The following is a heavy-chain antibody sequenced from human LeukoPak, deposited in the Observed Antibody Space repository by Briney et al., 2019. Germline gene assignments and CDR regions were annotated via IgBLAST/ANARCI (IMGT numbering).Heavy chain of an antibody. D-gene: IGHD6-19*01. J-gene: IGHJ5*02. CDR1: GFTFSSYA. V-gene: IGHV3-30*04. CDR3: ARDSSGPLHA. Sequence: GRSLRLSCAASGFTFSSYAMHWVRQAPGKGLEWLAVISYDGSNKYYADSVKGRFTISRDNSKNTLYLQMNSLRAEDTAVYYCARDSSGPLHAWGQGTLVTVSS. CDR2: ISYDGSNK.